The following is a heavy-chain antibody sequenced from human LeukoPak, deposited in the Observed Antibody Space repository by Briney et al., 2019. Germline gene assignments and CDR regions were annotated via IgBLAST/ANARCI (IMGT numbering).Heavy chain of an antibody. V-gene: IGHV3-30*18. D-gene: IGHD1-1*01. CDR2: ISYDGSNK. CDR1: GFTFSSYG. J-gene: IGHJ4*02. CDR3: AKNWNYFDY. Sequence: GRSLRLSCAASGFTFSSYGMHWVRQAPGKGLEWVAVISYDGSNKCYAGSVKGRFTISRDNSKNTLYLQMNSLRAEDTAVYYCAKNWNYFDYWGQGTLVTVSS.